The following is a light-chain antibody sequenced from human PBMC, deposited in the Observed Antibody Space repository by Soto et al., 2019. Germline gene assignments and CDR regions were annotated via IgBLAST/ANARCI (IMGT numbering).Light chain of an antibody. Sequence: EIVLTQSPATRSLSPGEGATLSCRASQSVSNSLAWFKPKPGHAPSLLIYDASNRATGIPARFSGSGSGTDFTLTIRSLEPEDFAVYYCQHRSDWITFGQGTRLEIK. CDR3: QHRSDWIT. CDR1: QSVSNS. V-gene: IGKV3-11*01. CDR2: DAS. J-gene: IGKJ5*01.